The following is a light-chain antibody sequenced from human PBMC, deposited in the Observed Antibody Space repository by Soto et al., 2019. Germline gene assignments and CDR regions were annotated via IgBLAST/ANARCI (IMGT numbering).Light chain of an antibody. V-gene: IGKV1-5*03. CDR1: QSISSW. CDR2: KAS. Sequence: DVQMTQSPSTLSASVGDRVTITCRASQSISSWLAWYQQRPGKAPNLLIYKASSLESGVPSMFSGSGSGTEFTLTISSLQPDDFATYYCQQYNGYPWTFGQGTKVEIK. CDR3: QQYNGYPWT. J-gene: IGKJ1*01.